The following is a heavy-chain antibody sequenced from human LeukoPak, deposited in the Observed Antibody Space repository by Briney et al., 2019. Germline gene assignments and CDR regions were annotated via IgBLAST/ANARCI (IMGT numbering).Heavy chain of an antibody. J-gene: IGHJ4*02. Sequence: SETLSLTCTVSGGSISSGGYYWSWIRQPPGKGLEWIGEINHSGSTNYSPSLKSRVTISVDTSKNQFSLKLTSVTAADTAVYYCARGDLRGDYWGQGVLVTVSS. CDR3: ARGDLRGDY. CDR1: GGSISSGGYY. D-gene: IGHD3-10*01. V-gene: IGHV4-39*07. CDR2: INHSGST.